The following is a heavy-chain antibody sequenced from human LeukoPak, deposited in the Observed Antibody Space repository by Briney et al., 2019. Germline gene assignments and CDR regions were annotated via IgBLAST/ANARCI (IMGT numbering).Heavy chain of an antibody. Sequence: SETLSLTCIVSGGSISSDYWSWIRQPRGKGLEWIGYIYYSGSTNYNPSLKSRVTISVDTSKNQFSLKLSSMTAADTAVYYCAREIRGSRWSLNWGQGTLVTVSS. J-gene: IGHJ4*02. CDR3: AREIRGSRWSLN. V-gene: IGHV4-59*01. D-gene: IGHD6-13*01. CDR1: GGSISSDY. CDR2: IYYSGST.